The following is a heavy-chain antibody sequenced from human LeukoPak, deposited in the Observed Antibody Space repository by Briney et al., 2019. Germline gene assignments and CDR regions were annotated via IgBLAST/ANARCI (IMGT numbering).Heavy chain of an antibody. J-gene: IGHJ4*02. D-gene: IGHD6-13*01. V-gene: IGHV1-2*02. CDR1: GYTFTAYY. CDR3: APVAASGPYCFDY. Sequence: ASVKVSCKASGYTFTAYYMHWMRQAPGQGLEYMGWINPNSGATNCAQKFQGRVTMTRDTSISTVYMELSGLRSDDTAVYYCAPVAASGPYCFDYWGQGTLVTVSS. CDR2: INPNSGAT.